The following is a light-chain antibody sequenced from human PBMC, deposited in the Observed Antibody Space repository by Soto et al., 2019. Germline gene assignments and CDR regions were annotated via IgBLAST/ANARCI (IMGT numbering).Light chain of an antibody. CDR2: AAS. CDR3: QQSYSALLT. J-gene: IGKJ3*01. V-gene: IGKV1-39*01. CDR1: QTIRSH. Sequence: DIQMTQSTSSLSASVGDRVTITCRASQTIRSHLNWYQQRPGKAPKLLISAASSLQSGVPSRFSGSGSGTDFTLTISSLQPEDFATYYCQQSYSALLTFGPGTKVDIK.